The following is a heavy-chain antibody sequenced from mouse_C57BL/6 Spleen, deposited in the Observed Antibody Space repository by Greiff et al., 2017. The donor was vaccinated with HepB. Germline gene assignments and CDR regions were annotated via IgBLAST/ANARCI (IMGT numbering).Heavy chain of an antibody. D-gene: IGHD1-1*02. Sequence: LQQSGAELVRPGSSVKLSCKDSYFAFMASAMHWVKQRPGHGLEWIGSFTMYSDATEYSENFKGKATLTANRSSSTAYMELSSLTSAASAVYYCARSIGTGIYAMDYWGQGTSVTVSS. CDR1: YFAFMASA. J-gene: IGHJ4*01. V-gene: IGHV1-49*01. CDR3: ARSIGTGIYAMDY. CDR2: FTMYSDAT.